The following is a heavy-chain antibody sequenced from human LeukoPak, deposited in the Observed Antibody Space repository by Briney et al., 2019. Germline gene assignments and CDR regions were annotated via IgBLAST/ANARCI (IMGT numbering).Heavy chain of an antibody. CDR3: ARVSTMVRGVMTFDP. CDR2: INPNSGGT. J-gene: IGHJ5*02. D-gene: IGHD3-10*01. V-gene: IGHV1-2*06. Sequence: ASVKVSCKASGYTFTGYYMHWVRQAPGQGLEWMGRINPNSGGTNYAQKFQGRVTMTRDTSISTAYMELSRLRSDETAVYYCARVSTMVRGVMTFDPWGQGTLVTVSS. CDR1: GYTFTGYY.